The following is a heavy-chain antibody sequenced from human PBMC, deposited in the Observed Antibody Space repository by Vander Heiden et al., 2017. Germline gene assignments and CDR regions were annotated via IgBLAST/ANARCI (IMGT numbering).Heavy chain of an antibody. J-gene: IGHJ4*02. D-gene: IGHD6-13*01. CDR2: IWYDGSIK. V-gene: IGHV3-33*01. Sequence: QVQLVESGGGVVQPGTSLRLSCAAPGFTFSTYGIHWVRQAPGKGLEWVAVIWYDGSIKYYADSVKGRFTISRNNFQNTLYLQMDGLRDEDTAVYYCARGTASAGVDYWGQGTLVTVSS. CDR3: ARGTASAGVDY. CDR1: GFTFSTYG.